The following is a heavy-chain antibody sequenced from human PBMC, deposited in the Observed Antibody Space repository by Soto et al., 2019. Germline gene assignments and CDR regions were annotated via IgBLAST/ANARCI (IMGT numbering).Heavy chain of an antibody. CDR3: ATTKGDF. V-gene: IGHV4-59*01. J-gene: IGHJ4*02. CDR1: GGSITSYC. CDR2: IYYSGTS. D-gene: IGHD2-21*01. Sequence: PSETLSLTCTVSGGSITSYCWSWFRQPPGKGLECIGYIYYSGTSNYNPSLKSRVTISVDTSKNQFSLRLSSVTTADTAVYYCATTKGDFWGQGTLVTVSS.